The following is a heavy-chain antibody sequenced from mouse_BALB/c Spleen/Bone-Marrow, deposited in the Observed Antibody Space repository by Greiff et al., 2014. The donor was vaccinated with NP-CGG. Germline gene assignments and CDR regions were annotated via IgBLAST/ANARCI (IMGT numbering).Heavy chain of an antibody. Sequence: EVQLEESGGDLVKPGGSLKLSCAASGFTFTSYGMPWVRQTPDKRLEWAAIINTDGSPTHYPHSVKGRFIISRDNAKNTLYLQMSHLKSEDTAMYYCARRGYGNSYWYFGMWGAGTTVTVSS. V-gene: IGHV5-6*01. D-gene: IGHD2-10*02. CDR1: GFTFTSYG. CDR2: INTDGSPT. CDR3: ARRGYGNSYWYFGM. J-gene: IGHJ1*01.